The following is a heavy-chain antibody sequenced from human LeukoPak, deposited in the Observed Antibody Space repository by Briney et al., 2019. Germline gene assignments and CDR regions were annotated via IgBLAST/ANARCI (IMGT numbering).Heavy chain of an antibody. CDR3: AREDGSGSYDPFDY. CDR1: GFTFSSYG. Sequence: GGSLRLSCAASGFTFSSYGMHWVRQAPGKGLEWVAVIWYDGSNKYYADSVKGRFTISRDNSKNTLYLQMNSLRAEDTAVYYCAREDGSGSYDPFDYWGQGTLVTVSS. V-gene: IGHV3-33*01. D-gene: IGHD3-10*01. J-gene: IGHJ4*02. CDR2: IWYDGSNK.